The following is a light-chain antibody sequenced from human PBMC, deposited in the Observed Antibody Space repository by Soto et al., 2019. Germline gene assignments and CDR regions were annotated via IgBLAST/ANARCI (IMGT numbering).Light chain of an antibody. CDR1: QSVSSNY. CDR3: QQYSRLPRT. V-gene: IGKV3-20*01. Sequence: EIVLTQSPGTLSVSPGESATLACRASQSVSSNYLAWYQQKPGQPPRLLIYGASSRATGIPDRFSGSGSVADFTLTILRLEPEDFAVYYCQQYSRLPRTFGQGTRVDIK. J-gene: IGKJ1*01. CDR2: GAS.